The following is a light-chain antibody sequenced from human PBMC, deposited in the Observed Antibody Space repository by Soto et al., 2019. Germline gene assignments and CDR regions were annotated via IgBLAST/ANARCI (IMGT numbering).Light chain of an antibody. CDR1: QSISAE. Sequence: DIQMTQSPSTLSASVGDRVTITCRASQSISAELAWYQQKPGKAPNLLIYKTSNLESGVPSRFSGSGSGTELTLTISSLQPDDFATYYCQKYNSYGSWTFGQGTKVEVK. J-gene: IGKJ1*01. CDR2: KTS. V-gene: IGKV1-5*03. CDR3: QKYNSYGSWT.